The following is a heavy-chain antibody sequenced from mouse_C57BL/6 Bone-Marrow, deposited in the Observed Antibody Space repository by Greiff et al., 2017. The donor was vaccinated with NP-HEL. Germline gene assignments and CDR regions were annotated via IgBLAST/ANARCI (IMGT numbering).Heavy chain of an antibody. CDR3: ARDAPEGFFAY. J-gene: IGHJ3*01. Sequence: EVKLVESGGGLVQSGRSLRLSCATSGFTFSDFYMEWVRQAPGKGLEWIAASRNKANDYTTEYSASVKGRFIVSRDTSQSILYLQMNALRAEDTAIYYCARDAPEGFFAYWGQGTLVTVSA. CDR1: GFTFSDFY. CDR2: SRNKANDYTT. V-gene: IGHV7-1*01.